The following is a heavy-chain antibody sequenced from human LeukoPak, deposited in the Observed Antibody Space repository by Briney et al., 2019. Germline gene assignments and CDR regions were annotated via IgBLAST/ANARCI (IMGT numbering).Heavy chain of an antibody. CDR3: ARGGGGWLQFDY. D-gene: IGHD5-24*01. Sequence: ASVKVSCKASGYTFTSCDINRMRQATGQGLEWMGWMNPNSGNTGYAQKFQGRVTITRNTSISTAYMELSSLRSEDPAVYYCARGGGGWLQFDYWGQGTLVTVSS. V-gene: IGHV1-8*03. CDR1: GYTFTSCD. CDR2: MNPNSGNT. J-gene: IGHJ4*02.